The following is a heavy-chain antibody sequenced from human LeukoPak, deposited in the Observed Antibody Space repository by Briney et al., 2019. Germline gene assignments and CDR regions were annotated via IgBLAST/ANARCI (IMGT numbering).Heavy chain of an antibody. CDR1: KFAFSSYA. V-gene: IGHV3-23*01. Sequence: GGSLRLSCAASKFAFSSYAMSWVRQAPGKGLEWVSAISGGGGNTYYADSVKGRFTISRDNSKNTLYLQMNSLRAEDTAVYYCTRPVYAGYFDYWGQGTLVTVSS. D-gene: IGHD1-14*01. CDR2: ISGGGGNT. CDR3: TRPVYAGYFDY. J-gene: IGHJ4*02.